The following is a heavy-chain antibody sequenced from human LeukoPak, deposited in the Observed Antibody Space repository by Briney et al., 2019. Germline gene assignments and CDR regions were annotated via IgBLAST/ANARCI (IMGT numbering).Heavy chain of an antibody. J-gene: IGHJ4*02. V-gene: IGHV3-30*18. CDR1: GFTFSSYA. CDR2: ISYDGSNK. Sequence: GGSLRLSCAASGFTFSSYAMHWVRQAPGKGLEWVSVISYDGSNKYYADSVKGRFTISRDNSKNTLYLQMNSLRAEDTAMYYCAKNSGSTALWGQGTLVTVSS. CDR3: AKNSGSTAL. D-gene: IGHD1-26*01.